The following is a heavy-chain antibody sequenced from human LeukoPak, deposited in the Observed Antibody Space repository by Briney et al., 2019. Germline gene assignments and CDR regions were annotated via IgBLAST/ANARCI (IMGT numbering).Heavy chain of an antibody. CDR3: ARRALLLWFGESDY. J-gene: IGHJ4*02. CDR2: ISAYNGNT. CDR1: GYTFTSYG. Sequence: ASVKVSCKASGYTFTSYGISWVRQAPGQGLERMGWISAYNGNTNYAQKLQGRVTMTTDTSTSTAYMELRSLRSDDTAVYYCARRALLLWFGESDYWGQGTLVTVSS. V-gene: IGHV1-18*01. D-gene: IGHD3-10*01.